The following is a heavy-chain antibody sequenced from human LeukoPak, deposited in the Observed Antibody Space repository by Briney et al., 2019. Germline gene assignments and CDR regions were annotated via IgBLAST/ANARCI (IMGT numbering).Heavy chain of an antibody. CDR2: IYYSGST. Sequence: PSVTLSLTCTVSGGSISSYYWSWIRQPPGKGLEWIGYIYYSGSTNYNPSLKSRVTISVDTSKNQFSLKLSSVTAADTDVYYCASVQQLWSLDYWGQGTLVTVSS. V-gene: IGHV4-59*01. CDR1: GGSISSYY. D-gene: IGHD5-18*01. J-gene: IGHJ4*02. CDR3: ASVQQLWSLDY.